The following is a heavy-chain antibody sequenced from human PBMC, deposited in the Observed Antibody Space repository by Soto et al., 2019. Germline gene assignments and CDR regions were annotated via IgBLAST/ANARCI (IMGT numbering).Heavy chain of an antibody. J-gene: IGHJ3*02. V-gene: IGHV4-30-4*01. CDR3: ARHGREVRGFYAFDI. D-gene: IGHD3-10*01. CDR1: GVSISSGDYY. Sequence: SETLSLTCTVSGVSISSGDYYWSWIRQTPGKGLEWIGYIYYSENTYYNPSLKSRVAISGDTSKNQFSLRLSSVTAADTAVYYCARHGREVRGFYAFDIWGQGTMVTVSS. CDR2: IYYSENT.